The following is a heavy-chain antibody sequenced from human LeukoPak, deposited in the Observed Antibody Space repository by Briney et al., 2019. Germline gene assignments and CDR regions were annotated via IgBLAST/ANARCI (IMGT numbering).Heavy chain of an antibody. V-gene: IGHV3-7*01. J-gene: IGHJ3*02. CDR3: ARGILAYDSAFDI. Sequence: GGSLRLSCAASGFTFSSYWMSWVRQAPGKGLEWVANIKQDGSEKYYVDSVKGRFTISRDNAKNSLYLQMYSLRAEDTAVYYCARGILAYDSAFDIWGQGTMVTVSS. D-gene: IGHD3-22*01. CDR1: GFTFSSYW. CDR2: IKQDGSEK.